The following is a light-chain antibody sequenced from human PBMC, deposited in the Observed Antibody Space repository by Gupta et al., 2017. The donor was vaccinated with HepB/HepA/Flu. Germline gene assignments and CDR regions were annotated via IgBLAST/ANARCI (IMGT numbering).Light chain of an antibody. V-gene: IGLV3-1*01. CDR2: QDS. J-gene: IGLJ2*01. CDR3: QAWDSRAV. Sequence: SYELTQPPSVSVSPGQTASITCSGDKLGDKYACWYQQKPGQSPVLVIYQDSKRPSGIPERFSGSNSGNTATLTLSGTQAMDEADYYCQAWDSRAVFGGGTKLTVL. CDR1: KLGDKY.